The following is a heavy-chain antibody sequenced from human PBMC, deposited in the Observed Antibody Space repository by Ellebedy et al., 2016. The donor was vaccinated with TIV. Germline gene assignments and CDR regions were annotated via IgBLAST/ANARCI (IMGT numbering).Heavy chain of an antibody. J-gene: IGHJ4*02. CDR1: GYTFTTYY. CDR3: ARAIVFSLPAAIRY. Sequence: AASVKVSCKASGYTFTTYYVHWVRQAPGQGLEWMGVINPSGGSTGYAQKFQGRVTVTRDTSTSIVYLALSRLKSDDTAVYYCARAIVFSLPAAIRYWGQGTLVTVSS. CDR2: INPSGGST. D-gene: IGHD2-2*01. V-gene: IGHV1-46*01.